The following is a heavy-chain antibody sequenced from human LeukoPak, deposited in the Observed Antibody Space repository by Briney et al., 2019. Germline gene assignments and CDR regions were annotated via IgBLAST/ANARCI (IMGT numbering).Heavy chain of an antibody. V-gene: IGHV4-39*07. Sequence: SETLSLTCTVSGGSISSSSYYWGWIRQPPGKGLEWIGSIYYSGSTYYNPSLKSRVTISVDTSKNQFSLKLSSVTAADTAVYYCARDRSYYYGSGIDYWGQGTLVTVSS. D-gene: IGHD3-10*01. CDR3: ARDRSYYYGSGIDY. CDR1: GGSISSSSYY. J-gene: IGHJ4*02. CDR2: IYYSGST.